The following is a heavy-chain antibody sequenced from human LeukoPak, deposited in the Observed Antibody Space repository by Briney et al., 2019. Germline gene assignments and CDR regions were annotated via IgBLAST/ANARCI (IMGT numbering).Heavy chain of an antibody. D-gene: IGHD6-25*01. Sequence: PGGSLRLSCTASGFTFSDYDMNWVRQAPGKGLEYVSSISGRSSHIYYGDSVKGRFAISRDNAKNSLYLQMNSLRAEGTAVYYCGRAFPPLRISAAGDSWGQGTLVTVSS. CDR3: GRAFPPLRISAAGDS. CDR2: ISGRSSHI. V-gene: IGHV3-21*01. CDR1: GFTFSDYD. J-gene: IGHJ5*01.